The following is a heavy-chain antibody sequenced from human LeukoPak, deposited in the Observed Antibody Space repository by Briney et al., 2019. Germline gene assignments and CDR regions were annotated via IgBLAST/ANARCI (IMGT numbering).Heavy chain of an antibody. J-gene: IGHJ4*02. Sequence: GGSLRLSCTAAGFTFTNAWMSWVRQAPGKGLEWVGHIKSKSDGGTTDSAEPVKGRFTLSRDDLKGIVFLQMSSLKVEDTAVYYCTTAGYNYGGDAPFDYWDQGTLVTVSS. V-gene: IGHV3-15*01. CDR2: IKSKSDGGTT. CDR1: GFTFTNAW. D-gene: IGHD2-21*02. CDR3: TTAGYNYGGDAPFDY.